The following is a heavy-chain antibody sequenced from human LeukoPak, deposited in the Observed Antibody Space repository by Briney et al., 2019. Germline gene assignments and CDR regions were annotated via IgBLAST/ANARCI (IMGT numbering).Heavy chain of an antibody. CDR3: ARRGYCTNGVCYTQDYYYYMDV. J-gene: IGHJ6*03. D-gene: IGHD2-8*01. V-gene: IGHV3-21*01. CDR1: GFTFSSYS. CDR2: ISSSSSYI. Sequence: KPGGSLRLSCAASGFTFSSYSMNWVRQAPGKGLEWVSSISSSSSYIYYADSVKGRFTISRDNAKNSLYLQMNSLRAEDTAVYYCARRGYCTNGVCYTQDYYYYMDVWGKGTTVTVSS.